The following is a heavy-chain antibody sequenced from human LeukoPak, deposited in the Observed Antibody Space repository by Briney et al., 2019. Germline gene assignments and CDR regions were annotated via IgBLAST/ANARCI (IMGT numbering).Heavy chain of an antibody. CDR2: INQDGSKE. CDR1: GFIFSKSA. CDR3: VRDGGVSGYDLLDY. V-gene: IGHV3-7*01. D-gene: IGHD5-12*01. J-gene: IGHJ4*02. Sequence: GGSLRLSCSPSGFIFSKSAMHWVRQAPGKGLEWVAHINQDGSKEYYMDSVKARFTISRDNAKNSLSLQMNSLRAEDTAVYYCVRDGGVSGYDLLDYWGQGTLVTVSS.